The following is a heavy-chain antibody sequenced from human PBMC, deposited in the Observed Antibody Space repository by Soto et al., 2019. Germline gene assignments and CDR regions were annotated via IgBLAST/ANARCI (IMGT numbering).Heavy chain of an antibody. D-gene: IGHD2-21*01. CDR3: AKDAVYKGGLWLMDS. J-gene: IGHJ5*02. CDR2: ITGSGGQI. V-gene: IGHV3-23*01. Sequence: EVQLLESGGGLVQPGGSLRLSCAASGFTISTYAMTWVRQAPGKGLECVSGITGSGGQIHYADSVKGRFTISKDNSKNTLYLQMSSLREEDTALYYCAKDAVYKGGLWLMDSWGQGTLVTVSS. CDR1: GFTISTYA.